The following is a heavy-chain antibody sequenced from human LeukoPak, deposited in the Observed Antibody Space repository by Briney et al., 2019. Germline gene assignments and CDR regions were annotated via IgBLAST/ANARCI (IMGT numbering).Heavy chain of an antibody. Sequence: PSQTLSLTCTVSGGSLSSGSYYWSWIRQPAGKGLEWLGRIYTSGSTNYNPSLKSRVTISVDTSKNQFSLKLSSVTAADTAVYYCAREPYSSGWYDHWGQGTLVTVSS. CDR1: GGSLSSGSYY. V-gene: IGHV4-61*02. J-gene: IGHJ5*02. CDR3: AREPYSSGWYDH. CDR2: IYTSGST. D-gene: IGHD6-19*01.